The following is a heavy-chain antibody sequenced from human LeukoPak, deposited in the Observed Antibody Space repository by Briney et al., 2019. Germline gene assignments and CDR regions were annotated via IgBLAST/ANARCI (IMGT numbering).Heavy chain of an antibody. CDR2: VYYSGES. CDR1: GGSISSPNSF. Sequence: EASETLSLTCCVSGGSISSPNSFWGWLRQPPGKALEWIGGVYYSGESQYNPSLKSRVTISVDTSKNQFSLKLSSVTAADTAVYYCAKEQWLVFGDYAFDIWGQGTMVTVSS. J-gene: IGHJ3*02. CDR3: AKEQWLVFGDYAFDI. V-gene: IGHV4-39*07. D-gene: IGHD6-19*01.